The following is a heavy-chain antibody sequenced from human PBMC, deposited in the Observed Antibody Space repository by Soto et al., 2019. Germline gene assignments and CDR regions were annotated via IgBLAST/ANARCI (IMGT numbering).Heavy chain of an antibody. J-gene: IGHJ4*02. CDR2: VIPILAQA. D-gene: IGHD6-6*01. Sequence: QVQLVQSGAEVKKPGSSVKVSCKASGGIFSSYAISWLRQAPGQGLEWMGAVIPILAQAYYAQDLQDRVSITADESTRTTYMELSSLRSEDTAVYFCARVGGIGAPPGTDYWGQGTLVTVSS. CDR3: ARVGGIGAPPGTDY. V-gene: IGHV1-69*01. CDR1: GGIFSSYA.